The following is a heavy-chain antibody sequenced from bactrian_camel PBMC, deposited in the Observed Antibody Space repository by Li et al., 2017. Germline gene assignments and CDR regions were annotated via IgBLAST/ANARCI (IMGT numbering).Heavy chain of an antibody. CDR1: TGTFRSAC. CDR3: TRSYFGASHNTFAF. Sequence: DVQLVESGGGSALAGGSVRLSCAARTGTFRSACMGWIRQVSGKEREGVASIDSDGETTYADSVKGRFIISRDNAKNTLYLQMNSLKPEDTAVYYCTRSYFGASHNTFAFWGQGTQVTVS. CDR2: IDSDGETT. D-gene: IGHD1*01. J-gene: IGHJ4*01. V-gene: IGHV3S31*01.